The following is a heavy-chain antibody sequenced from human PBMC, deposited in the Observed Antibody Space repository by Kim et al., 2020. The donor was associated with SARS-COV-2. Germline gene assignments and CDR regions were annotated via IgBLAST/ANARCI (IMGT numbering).Heavy chain of an antibody. CDR3: STGTSVGG. J-gene: IGHJ4*02. Sequence: GGNIGYAAPVKGRLPISRDDLKSTVYLKMNSLKTEDTAVYYCSTGTSVGGWGQGTLVTVSS. V-gene: IGHV3-15*01. D-gene: IGHD1-26*01. CDR2: GGNI.